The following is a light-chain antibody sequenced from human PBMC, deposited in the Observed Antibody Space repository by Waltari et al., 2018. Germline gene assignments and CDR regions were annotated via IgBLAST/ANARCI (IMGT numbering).Light chain of an antibody. J-gene: IGLJ2*01. CDR3: SSYAGSSTVV. CDR1: SSDIGGYNS. V-gene: IGLV2-14*03. Sequence: QSALTQPASVSGSPGQSITLPCPGSSSDIGGYNSVSWYQQHPDTAPKLILYDVTKRPSGVSHRFSASKSGNTASLSISGLQADDEAVYHCSSYAGSSTVVFGGGTKLTVL. CDR2: DVT.